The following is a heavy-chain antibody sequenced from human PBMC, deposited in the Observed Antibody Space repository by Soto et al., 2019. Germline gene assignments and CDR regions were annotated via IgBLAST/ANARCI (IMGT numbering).Heavy chain of an antibody. CDR2: INPNSGGT. CDR1: GYTFTGYY. Sequence: AASVKVSCKASGYTFTGYYMHWVRQAPGQGLEWMGWINPNSGGTNYAQKFQGWVTMTRDTSISTAYMELSRLRSDDTAVYYCARDQYSSSWYDSYYYYGMDVWGQGTTVTVSS. D-gene: IGHD6-13*01. J-gene: IGHJ6*02. CDR3: ARDQYSSSWYDSYYYYGMDV. V-gene: IGHV1-2*04.